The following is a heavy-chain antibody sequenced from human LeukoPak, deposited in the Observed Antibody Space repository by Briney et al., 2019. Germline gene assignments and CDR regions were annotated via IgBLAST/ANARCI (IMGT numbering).Heavy chain of an antibody. CDR2: MYYSGST. D-gene: IGHD5-12*01. CDR3: ARVPSSGYEYYFDY. J-gene: IGHJ4*02. CDR1: GGSISSSHW. Sequence: PSETLSLTCAVAGGSISSSHWWSWVRQPPGKGLEWIGQMYYSGSTNYNPSLKSRLTISVDKSNNQFSLKLRFVTAADTAMYYCARVPSSGYEYYFDYWGQGTLVTVSS. V-gene: IGHV4-4*02.